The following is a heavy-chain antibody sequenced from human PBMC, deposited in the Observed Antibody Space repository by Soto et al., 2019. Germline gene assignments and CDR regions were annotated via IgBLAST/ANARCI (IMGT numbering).Heavy chain of an antibody. V-gene: IGHV3-53*02. Sequence: EVQVVETGGGLIQPGGSLRLSCAASGFSVGSNYMSWVRQAPGKGLQWVSIIHSGGNTFYADSVRGRFTISRDDSKNTLFLQMNSLRGEDTAVYYCTRAGTSSSWNYFDYWGQGTLVTVSA. J-gene: IGHJ4*02. CDR1: GFSVGSNY. CDR2: IHSGGNT. D-gene: IGHD6-13*01. CDR3: TRAGTSSSWNYFDY.